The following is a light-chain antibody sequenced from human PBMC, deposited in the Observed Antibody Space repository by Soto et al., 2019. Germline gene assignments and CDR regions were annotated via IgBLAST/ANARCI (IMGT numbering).Light chain of an antibody. CDR3: SSYAGSNKLV. Sequence: QSALTQPASTSGSPGQSVTISCTGTSSDVGAYDSVSWYQQHPGKAPKLMIYEVFKRPSGVPDRFSGSKSGNTASLTVSGLQAEDEADYYCSSYAGSNKLVFGGGTQLTVL. J-gene: IGLJ2*01. V-gene: IGLV2-8*01. CDR2: EVF. CDR1: SSDVGAYDS.